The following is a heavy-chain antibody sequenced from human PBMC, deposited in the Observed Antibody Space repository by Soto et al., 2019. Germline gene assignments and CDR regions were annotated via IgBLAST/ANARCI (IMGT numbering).Heavy chain of an antibody. J-gene: IGHJ1*01. D-gene: IGHD2-2*01. CDR3: ASAPSSLTCFVS. CDR2: ISYDGSNK. V-gene: IGHV3-30-3*01. Sequence: PGRNPRLSCAASEVTFSSYAMHCVRQAPGKGLDWVAVISYDGSNKYYADSVKGRFTISRDNSKNTLYLQLNSLRAEDPTVHYCASAPSSLTCFVSRGQGHLVT. CDR1: EVTFSSYA.